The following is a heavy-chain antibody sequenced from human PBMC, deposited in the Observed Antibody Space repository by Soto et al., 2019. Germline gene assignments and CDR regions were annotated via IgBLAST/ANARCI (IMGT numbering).Heavy chain of an antibody. CDR2: IYPGDSDT. D-gene: IGHD3-10*01. V-gene: IGHV5-51*01. J-gene: IGHJ3*01. CDR1: W. CDR3: ARLPGVRGVFDGFNV. Sequence: WIGWVRQMPGKGLDWMGVIYPGDSDTRYSPSFHGQVTISADKSISTAYLQWSSLKASDTAMYFCARLPGVRGVFDGFNVWGQGTMVTVSS.